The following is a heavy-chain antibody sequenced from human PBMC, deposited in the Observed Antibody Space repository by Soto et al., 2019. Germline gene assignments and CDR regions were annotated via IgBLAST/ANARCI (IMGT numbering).Heavy chain of an antibody. Sequence: SETLSLTCTVSSGSIIRGGYYWSWIRQHPGKGLEWIGYIYNSGTTYYNPSLKSRVTISVDTSKNQFSLKLTSVTAADTAVYYCARDPAPWGQGTLVTVSS. J-gene: IGHJ5*02. CDR2: IYNSGTT. CDR3: ARDPAP. CDR1: SGSIIRGGYY. V-gene: IGHV4-31*03.